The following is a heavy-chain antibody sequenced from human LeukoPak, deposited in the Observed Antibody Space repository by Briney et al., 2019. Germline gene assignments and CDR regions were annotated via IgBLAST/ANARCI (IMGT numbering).Heavy chain of an antibody. CDR2: IYYTGST. D-gene: IGHD3-22*01. CDR1: GGSINSYY. CDR3: ARDAYYYDSSGSSVLDP. J-gene: IGHJ5*02. Sequence: SETLSLTCTVSGGSINSYYGSWIRQSPGKGLEWIGSIYYTGSTIYNPSLQSRVTISLDMSKSQFSLSLSSVTAADTAVYYCARDAYYYDSSGSSVLDPWGQGTLVTVSS. V-gene: IGHV4-59*01.